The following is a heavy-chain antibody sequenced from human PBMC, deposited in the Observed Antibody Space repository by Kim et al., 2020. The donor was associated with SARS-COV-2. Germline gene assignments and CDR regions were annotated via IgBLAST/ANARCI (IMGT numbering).Heavy chain of an antibody. CDR1: GFTFSSYA. J-gene: IGHJ4*02. Sequence: GGSLRLSCAASGFTFSSYALTWVRQAPGKGLEWVSAISGSGGSTYYADSVKGRFTISRDNSKNTLYLQMNNLRAEDTAVYYCAKASLRGYYVSSGYLVGATEGFDYWGQGTLVTVSS. V-gene: IGHV3-23*01. CDR2: ISGSGGST. D-gene: IGHD3-22*01. CDR3: AKASLRGYYVSSGYLVGATEGFDY.